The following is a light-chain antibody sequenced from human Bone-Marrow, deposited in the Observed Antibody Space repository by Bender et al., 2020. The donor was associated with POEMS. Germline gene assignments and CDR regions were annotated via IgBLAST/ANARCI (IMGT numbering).Light chain of an antibody. CDR1: SSNIGAHA. V-gene: IGLV1-44*01. CDR2: SSH. Sequence: QSVLTQPPSASGTPGQRVTISCSGGSSNIGAHAVNWYQHLPGTAPKLLIYSSHRRPSEVPDRFSGSRSGTSASLANSGLQSEDEADYYCAVWDDRLNGWVCGGGTKLTVL. J-gene: IGLJ3*02. CDR3: AVWDDRLNGWV.